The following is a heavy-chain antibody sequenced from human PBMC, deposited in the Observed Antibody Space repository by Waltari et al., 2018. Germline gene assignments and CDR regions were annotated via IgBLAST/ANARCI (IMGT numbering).Heavy chain of an antibody. CDR1: GGAFSRNA. CDR3: ARYWDGYFDY. V-gene: IGHV1-69*01. D-gene: IGHD2-8*02. J-gene: IGHJ4*02. CDR2: IIPIFGTA. Sequence: QVQLVQSGAEVKKPGSSVKVSCKASGGAFSRNAISRVRQAPGQGLEVMRWIIPIFGTANYAQKFQGRVTITADESTSTAYMELSSLRSEDTAVYYCARYWDGYFDYWGQGTLVTVSS.